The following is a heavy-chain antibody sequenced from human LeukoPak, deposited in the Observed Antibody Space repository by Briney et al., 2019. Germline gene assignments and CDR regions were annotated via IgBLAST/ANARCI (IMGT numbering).Heavy chain of an antibody. CDR3: AKDFPEYSSSWYLE. CDR1: GFTFSNYA. D-gene: IGHD6-13*01. CDR2: ISHGGDRT. V-gene: IGHV3-23*01. J-gene: IGHJ4*02. Sequence: PGGSLRLSCAASGFTFSNYAMSWVRQAPGKGLEWVSGISHGGDRTYYADSVKGRITISRDNSKHTVYLQMNSLRAEDTAAYYCAKDFPEYSSSWYLEWGQGTLVTVSS.